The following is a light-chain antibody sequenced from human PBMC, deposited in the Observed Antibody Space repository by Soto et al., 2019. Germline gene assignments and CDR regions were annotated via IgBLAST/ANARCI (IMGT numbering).Light chain of an antibody. CDR3: QQYYNTRWT. Sequence: DIVMTQSPDSLSVSLGERATINCKSSQSILYTSNNKNYLVWYQQKPGQAPKLLISWASTRESGVPDRFSGRGFGTNFTLTNNSLQAEDVAVYYCQQYYNTRWTFGQGTKVAIK. V-gene: IGKV4-1*01. J-gene: IGKJ1*01. CDR1: QSILYTSNNKNY. CDR2: WAS.